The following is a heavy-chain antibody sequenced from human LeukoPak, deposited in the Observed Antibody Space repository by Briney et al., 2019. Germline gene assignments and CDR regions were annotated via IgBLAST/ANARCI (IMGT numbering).Heavy chain of an antibody. V-gene: IGHV4-61*02. J-gene: IGHJ4*02. CDR3: AREGGGDCYDCPFDY. CDR1: GGSISGGSYY. CDR2: IYTSGST. D-gene: IGHD2-21*02. Sequence: SETLSLTCTVSGGSISGGSYYWSWIRQPAGKGLEWIGRIYTSGSTNYNPSLKSRVTISVDTSKNQFSLKLSSVTAADTAVYYCAREGGGDCYDCPFDYWGQGTLVTISS.